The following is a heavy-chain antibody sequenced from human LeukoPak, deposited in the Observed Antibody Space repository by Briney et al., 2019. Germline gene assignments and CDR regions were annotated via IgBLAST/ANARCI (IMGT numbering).Heavy chain of an antibody. CDR2: ISNSGDAT. CDR3: AKSGPYYFQY. CDR1: GFTFSDYG. V-gene: IGHV3-23*01. Sequence: GGSLRLSCAASGFTFSDYGMSWVRQAPGQGLEWVSTISNSGDATYYADSVWGRLSISRDNSKKTLFLQMSSLRAEDAAIYYCAKSGPYYFQYWGQGTLVTVSS. J-gene: IGHJ4*02.